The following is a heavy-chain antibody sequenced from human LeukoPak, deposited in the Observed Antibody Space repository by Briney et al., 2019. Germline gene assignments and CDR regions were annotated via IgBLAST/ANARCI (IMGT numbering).Heavy chain of an antibody. Sequence: ASVKVSFKASGYTFTGYYMHWVRQAPGQGLEWMGWINPNSGGTNYAQKFQGRVTMTRDTSISTAYMELSRLRSDDTAVYYCARGVEYSSSNPYYFDYWGQGTLVTVSS. CDR3: ARGVEYSSSNPYYFDY. J-gene: IGHJ4*02. D-gene: IGHD6-13*01. CDR2: INPNSGGT. V-gene: IGHV1-2*02. CDR1: GYTFTGYY.